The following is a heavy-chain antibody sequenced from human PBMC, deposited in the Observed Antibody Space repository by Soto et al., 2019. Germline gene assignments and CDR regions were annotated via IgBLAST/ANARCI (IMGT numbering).Heavy chain of an antibody. D-gene: IGHD6-13*01. CDR2: IFDSGST. CDR3: ARAFRTDIAAAGVYPGYYYYGMEV. V-gene: IGHV4-30-4*01. Sequence: PSETLSLTCTVSGGSISGGVHSWSWIRQPPGKGLEWIGHIFDSGSTYYNPSLKSRLTISVDTSKNQFSLKLSSVTAADTAVYYCARAFRTDIAAAGVYPGYYYYGMEVWGQGTTVTVSS. CDR1: GGSISGGVHS. J-gene: IGHJ6*02.